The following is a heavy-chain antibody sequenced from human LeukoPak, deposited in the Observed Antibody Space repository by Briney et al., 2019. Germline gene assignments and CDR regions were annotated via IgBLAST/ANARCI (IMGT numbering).Heavy chain of an antibody. CDR3: ARHAPMTTYDY. Sequence: SETLSLTCSVSGGSISSYYWSWIRQPPGKGLEWIGYIYYSGSTNYNPSLKSRVTISVDTSKSQFSLKLSSVTAADTAVYYCARHAPMTTYDYWGQGTLVTVSS. D-gene: IGHD4-11*01. CDR1: GGSISSYY. V-gene: IGHV4-59*08. J-gene: IGHJ4*02. CDR2: IYYSGST.